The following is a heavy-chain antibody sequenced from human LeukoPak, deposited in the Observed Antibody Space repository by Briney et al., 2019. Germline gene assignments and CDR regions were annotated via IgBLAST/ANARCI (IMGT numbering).Heavy chain of an antibody. Sequence: SETLSLTCAVYGGSFSGYYWSWIRQPPGKGLEWIGEINHSGSTNYNPSLKSRATISVDTSKNQFSLKLSSVTAADTAVYYCARFQYYDFWSGEDAFDIWGQGTMVTVSS. CDR2: INHSGST. CDR1: GGSFSGYY. D-gene: IGHD3-3*01. CDR3: ARFQYYDFWSGEDAFDI. J-gene: IGHJ3*02. V-gene: IGHV4-34*01.